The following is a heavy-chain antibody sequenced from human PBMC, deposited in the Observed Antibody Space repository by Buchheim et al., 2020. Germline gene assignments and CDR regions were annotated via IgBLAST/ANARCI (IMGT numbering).Heavy chain of an antibody. J-gene: IGHJ4*02. Sequence: QVQLQESGPGLVKPSQTVSLTCTVSGGSVSSGGSYWSWIRQFPGTALEWIGSIYYNGNAYDNPSLKSRVSISLDTSRNQFSLKLNSMTAADTAVYYCASGGDAYKTGYWGQGTL. CDR1: GGSVSSGGSY. CDR2: IYYNGNA. CDR3: ASGGDAYKTGY. D-gene: IGHD5-24*01. V-gene: IGHV4-31*03.